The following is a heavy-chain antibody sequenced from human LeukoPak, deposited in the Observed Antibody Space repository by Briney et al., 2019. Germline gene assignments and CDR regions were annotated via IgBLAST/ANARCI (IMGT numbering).Heavy chain of an antibody. CDR3: ARARIDY. D-gene: IGHD1-14*01. V-gene: IGHV3-23*01. CDR1: GFTFSSYA. CDR2: ISGSGGST. Sequence: GGSLRLSCVASGFTFSSYAMSWVRQAPGKGLEWVSVISGSGGSTYHADSVKGRFTISRDNSKNTLFLQMSSLRAEDTAVYYCARARIDYWGQGALVTVSS. J-gene: IGHJ4*02.